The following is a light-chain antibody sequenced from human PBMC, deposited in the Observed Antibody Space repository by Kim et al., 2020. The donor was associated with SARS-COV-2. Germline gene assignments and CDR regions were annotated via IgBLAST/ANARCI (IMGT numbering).Light chain of an antibody. CDR1: QSVSSSY. CDR2: DAS. J-gene: IGKJ4*01. Sequence: SPGERATLSCRASQSVSSSYLAWYQQKPGQAPRLLIYDASSRATGIPDRFGGSGSGTDFTLTINRLEPEDFAVYYCQHYGSSPLTFGGGTKVDIK. V-gene: IGKV3-20*01. CDR3: QHYGSSPLT.